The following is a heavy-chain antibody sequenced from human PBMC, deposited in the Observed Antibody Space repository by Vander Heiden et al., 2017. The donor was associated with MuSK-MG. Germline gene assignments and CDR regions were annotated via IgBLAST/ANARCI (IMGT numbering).Heavy chain of an antibody. V-gene: IGHV4-34*01. J-gene: IGHJ4*02. CDR2: INHSGST. Sequence: QVQLQQWGAGLLQPSEALSLTSAVCGGSFSGYYWSWIRQPPGKGLEWIGEINHSGSTNYNPSLKSRVTISVDTSKNQFSLKLSSVTAADTAVYYCARGRGYCSGGSCPPDFDYWGQGTLVTVSS. D-gene: IGHD2-15*01. CDR1: GGSFSGYY. CDR3: ARGRGYCSGGSCPPDFDY.